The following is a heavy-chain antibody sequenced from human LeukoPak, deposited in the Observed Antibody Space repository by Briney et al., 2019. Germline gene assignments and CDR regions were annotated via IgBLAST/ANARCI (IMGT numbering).Heavy chain of an antibody. J-gene: IGHJ4*02. V-gene: IGHV3-21*03. CDR1: GFTFSSYT. D-gene: IGHD3-10*01. Sequence: GGSLRLSCAASGFTFSSYTMNWVRQALGKGLEWVSIISSGSSYIHYADSVKGRFTISRDDSKSIAYLQIHSLKSEDTAVYYCSRDGLDYYGSGSYRGFDYWGQGTLVTVSS. CDR2: ISSGSSYI. CDR3: SRDGLDYYGSGSYRGFDY.